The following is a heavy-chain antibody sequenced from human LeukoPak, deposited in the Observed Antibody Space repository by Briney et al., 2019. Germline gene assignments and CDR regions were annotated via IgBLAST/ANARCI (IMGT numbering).Heavy chain of an antibody. D-gene: IGHD2-15*01. CDR1: GGTFSSYA. V-gene: IGHV1-69*05. Sequence: SVKVSCKASGGTFSSYAISWVRQAPGQGLEWMGGIIPIFGTANYTQKFQGRVTITTDESTSTAYMELSSLRSEDTAVYYCAREGYCSGGSCSYYFDYWGQGTLVTVSS. CDR2: IIPIFGTA. J-gene: IGHJ4*02. CDR3: AREGYCSGGSCSYYFDY.